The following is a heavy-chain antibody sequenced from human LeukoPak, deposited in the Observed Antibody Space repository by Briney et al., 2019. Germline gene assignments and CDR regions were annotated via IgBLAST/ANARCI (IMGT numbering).Heavy chain of an antibody. V-gene: IGHV1-46*01. CDR1: GYTFTSYY. CDR2: INPSGGST. Sequence: GASVKVSCKVSGYTFTSYYMHWVRQAPGQGLEWTGLINPSGGSTSYAQKVRGRVTMTRDMSTSTVYMELSSLRSEGTAVYYCARETGYAYCRAPLDYWGQGTLVTVSS. J-gene: IGHJ4*02. D-gene: IGHD2-15*01. CDR3: ARETGYAYCRAPLDY.